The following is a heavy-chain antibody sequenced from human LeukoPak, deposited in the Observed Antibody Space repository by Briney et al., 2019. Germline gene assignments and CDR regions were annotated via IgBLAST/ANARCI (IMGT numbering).Heavy chain of an antibody. J-gene: IGHJ5*02. V-gene: IGHV4-34*01. D-gene: IGHD6-19*01. CDR1: GGSFSGYY. CDR3: ARHWRQWLINWFDP. Sequence: SETLSLTCAVYGGSFSGYYWGWIRQPPGKGLEWIGSIYYSGSTYYNPSLKSRVTISVDTSKNRFSLKLSSVTAADTAVYYCARHWRQWLINWFDPWGQGTLVTVSS. CDR2: IYYSGST.